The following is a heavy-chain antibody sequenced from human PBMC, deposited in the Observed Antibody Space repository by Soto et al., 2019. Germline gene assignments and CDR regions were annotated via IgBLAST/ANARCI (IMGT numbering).Heavy chain of an antibody. Sequence: SETLSLTCTVSGGSISSYYWSWIRQPPGKGLEWIGYIYYSGSTNYNPSLKSRVTISVDTSKNQFSLELSSVTAADTAVYYCAREGSGGTKDYYYYMDVWGKGTTVTVSS. J-gene: IGHJ6*03. CDR1: GGSISSYY. CDR2: IYYSGST. D-gene: IGHD2-15*01. V-gene: IGHV4-59*01. CDR3: AREGSGGTKDYYYYMDV.